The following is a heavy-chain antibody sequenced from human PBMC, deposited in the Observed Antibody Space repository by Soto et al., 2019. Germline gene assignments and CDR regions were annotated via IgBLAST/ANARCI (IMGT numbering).Heavy chain of an antibody. CDR2: IRSKTYNYET. CDR3: SRPEALTGTIAY. J-gene: IGHJ4*02. V-gene: IGHV3-73*01. D-gene: IGHD1-7*01. CDR1: GDSFSDSA. Sequence: GGSLRLSCAVSGDSFSDSAMHWVRQASEKGLEWIGLIRSKTYNYETIYAASVSGRFTISRDDSKSTAYLQMNSLKTDDTAVYYCSRPEALTGTIAYWGQGTLVTV.